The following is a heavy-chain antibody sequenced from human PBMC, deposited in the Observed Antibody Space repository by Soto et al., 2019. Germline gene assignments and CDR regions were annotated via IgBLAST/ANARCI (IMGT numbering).Heavy chain of an antibody. D-gene: IGHD2-15*01. CDR2: VYYTGSS. Sequence: QLQLQESGPGLVKPSETLSLSCSVSGDSMNSDSFYWIWIHQPPGKGLEWIGSVYYTGSSHYNPSLKSRVTISVDTSNNNFSLKMSSLTAADTAAYYCRWSSGLKDLDFWGQGTLVTVSS. J-gene: IGHJ4*02. V-gene: IGHV4-39*01. CDR3: RWSSGLKDLDF. CDR1: GDSMNSDSFY.